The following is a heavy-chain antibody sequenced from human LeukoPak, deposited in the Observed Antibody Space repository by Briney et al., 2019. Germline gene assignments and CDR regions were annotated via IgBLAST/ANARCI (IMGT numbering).Heavy chain of an antibody. V-gene: IGHV3-33*01. J-gene: IGHJ4*02. D-gene: IGHD1-26*01. CDR1: GFTFSSYG. CDR3: APHRDGSYPFDY. Sequence: PGRSLRLSCAASGFTFSSYGMHWVRQAPGKGLEWVAVIWYDGSNKYYADSVKGRFTISRDNSKNTLYLQMNSLRDEDTAVYYCAPHRDGSYPFDYWGQGTLVTVSS. CDR2: IWYDGSNK.